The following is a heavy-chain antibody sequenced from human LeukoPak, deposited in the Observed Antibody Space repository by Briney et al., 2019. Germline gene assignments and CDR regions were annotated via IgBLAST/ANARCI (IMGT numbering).Heavy chain of an antibody. Sequence: GGSLRLSCAASGFTFSSYWMSWVRQAPGKGLEWVSAISGSGGSTYYADSVKGRFTISRDNSKNTLYLQMNSLRAEDTAVYYCANLIYDSSGYGAYWGQGTLVTVSS. CDR3: ANLIYDSSGYGAY. V-gene: IGHV3-23*01. D-gene: IGHD3-22*01. J-gene: IGHJ4*02. CDR1: GFTFSSYW. CDR2: ISGSGGST.